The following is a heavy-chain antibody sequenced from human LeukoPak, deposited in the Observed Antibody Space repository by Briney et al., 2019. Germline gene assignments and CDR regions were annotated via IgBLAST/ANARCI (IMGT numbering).Heavy chain of an antibody. CDR3: ARDVDCSSTSCYLLRGSGTFDY. J-gene: IGHJ4*02. V-gene: IGHV3-74*01. Sequence: GGSLRLSCAASGFTFSNYWMHWVRQAPGKGLVWVSQTDPDVSDTRYADSVKGRFTISRDNAKNSLYLQMNSLRAEDTAVYYCARDVDCSSTSCYLLRGSGTFDYWGQGTLVTVSS. CDR2: TDPDVSDT. D-gene: IGHD2-2*01. CDR1: GFTFSNYW.